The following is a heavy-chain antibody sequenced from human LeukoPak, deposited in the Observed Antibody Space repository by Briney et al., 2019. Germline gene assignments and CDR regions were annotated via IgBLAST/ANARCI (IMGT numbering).Heavy chain of an antibody. D-gene: IGHD3-9*01. Sequence: GGSLRLSCAASGFTFSSYGMHWVRQAPGKGLEWVAFIRYDGSNKYHADSVKGRFTISRDNSKNTLYLQLNTLRAEDTAVYYCANGYYYNILTGYYKDRDTSFQYWGQGTLVTVSS. CDR3: ANGYYYNILTGYYKDRDTSFQY. J-gene: IGHJ1*01. CDR2: IRYDGSNK. V-gene: IGHV3-30*02. CDR1: GFTFSSYG.